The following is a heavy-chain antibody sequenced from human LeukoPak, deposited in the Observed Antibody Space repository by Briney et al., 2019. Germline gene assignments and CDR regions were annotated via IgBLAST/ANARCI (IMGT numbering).Heavy chain of an antibody. Sequence: GGSLRLSCAASGVTFSKFALYWGRQAPGKGLEWVTVISSDGSYKYYADSVKGRFTISRDNSKNTVYLQMNSLRDEDTAVYYCARAPPDSWIDNWGQGTLVTVSS. CDR1: GVTFSKFA. J-gene: IGHJ4*02. CDR2: ISSDGSYK. CDR3: ARAPPDSWIDN. V-gene: IGHV3-30*04. D-gene: IGHD6-13*01.